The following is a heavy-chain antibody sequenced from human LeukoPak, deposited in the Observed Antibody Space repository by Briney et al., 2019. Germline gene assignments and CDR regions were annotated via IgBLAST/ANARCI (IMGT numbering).Heavy chain of an antibody. V-gene: IGHV3-74*01. CDR1: GFTFSAYW. J-gene: IGHJ4*02. Sequence: PGGSLRLSCEASGFTFSAYWMHWVRQAPGKGLVWVARINSDGSTTSYADSVKGRFTISRDNAKNTLYLQMNSLRAGDTAVYFCVRSPHDYWGQGTLVTVSS. CDR3: VRSPHDY. CDR2: INSDGSTT.